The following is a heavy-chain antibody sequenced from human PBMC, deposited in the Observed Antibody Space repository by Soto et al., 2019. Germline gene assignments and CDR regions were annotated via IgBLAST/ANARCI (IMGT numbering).Heavy chain of an antibody. Sequence: SETLSLTCTVSGGSTNSRSDYWGWIRQPPGKGLEWIGSVYYSGSTHDNPSLQSRVTVSVDTSRNQFSLNLISVTAADTAVYFCARQPRGPGYGERGLYFDHWGQGTLVTVSS. CDR2: VYYSGST. J-gene: IGHJ4*02. V-gene: IGHV4-39*01. D-gene: IGHD3-16*01. CDR3: ARQPRGPGYGERGLYFDH. CDR1: GGSTNSRSDY.